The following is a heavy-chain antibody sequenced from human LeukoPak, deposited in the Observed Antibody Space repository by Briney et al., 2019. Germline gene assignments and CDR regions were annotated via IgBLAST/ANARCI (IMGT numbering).Heavy chain of an antibody. J-gene: IGHJ3*02. CDR3: ARDLGNSDAFDI. Sequence: SETLSLTCTVSGGSISSGGYYWSWIRQHPGKGLEWIGYIYYSGSTYYNPSLKSRVTISVDTSKNQFPLKLSSVTAADTAVYYCARDLGNSDAFDIWGQGTMVTVSS. CDR2: IYYSGST. V-gene: IGHV4-31*03. CDR1: GGSISSGGYY. D-gene: IGHD4-23*01.